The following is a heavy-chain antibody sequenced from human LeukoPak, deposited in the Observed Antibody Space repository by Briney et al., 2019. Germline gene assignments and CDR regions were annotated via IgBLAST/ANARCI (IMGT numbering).Heavy chain of an antibody. D-gene: IGHD6-19*01. CDR3: AGKRYSSGWYHPWNWFDP. CDR1: GGSIGSSSYY. Sequence: SETLSLTCTVSGGSIGSSSYYWGWIRQPPGKGLNWIGSIYYSGSTYYNPSLKSRVTISVDTSKNQFSLKLSSVTAADTAVYYCAGKRYSSGWYHPWNWFDPWGQGTLVTVSS. V-gene: IGHV4-39*01. CDR2: IYYSGST. J-gene: IGHJ5*02.